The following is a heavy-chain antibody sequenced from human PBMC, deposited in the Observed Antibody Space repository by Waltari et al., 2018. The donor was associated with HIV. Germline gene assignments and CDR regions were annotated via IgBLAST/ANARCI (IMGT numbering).Heavy chain of an antibody. V-gene: IGHV4-59*01. Sequence: QVQLQESGPGLVKPSETLSLTCTVSVGPISTYYWTWIRQPPGKGLEWIGYIHHTGSTNYNPSLKSRVTISVDTSKNQFSLNLNSVTAADTAVYYCAREPYNSAWGDAFDVWGQGTVVTVSS. CDR3: AREPYNSAWGDAFDV. CDR1: VGPISTYY. D-gene: IGHD6-19*01. J-gene: IGHJ3*01. CDR2: IHHTGST.